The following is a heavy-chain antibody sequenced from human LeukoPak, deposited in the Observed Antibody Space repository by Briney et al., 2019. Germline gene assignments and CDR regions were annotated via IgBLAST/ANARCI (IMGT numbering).Heavy chain of an antibody. CDR1: GDSITSGAFY. Sequence: PSEPLSLTCNVSGDSITSGAFYWAWIRQSPGKGLEWIVNVYYSGSTQYNPSLRGRVSISMDKTKNQFSLNLNSVSVTDTAIYYCARRDYAAWFDPWGQGTLVTVSS. J-gene: IGHJ5*02. V-gene: IGHV4-39*01. CDR2: VYYSGST. D-gene: IGHD4/OR15-4a*01. CDR3: ARRDYAAWFDP.